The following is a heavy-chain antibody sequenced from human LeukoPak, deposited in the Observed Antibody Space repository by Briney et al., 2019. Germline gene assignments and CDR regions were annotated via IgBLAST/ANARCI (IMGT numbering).Heavy chain of an antibody. J-gene: IGHJ4*02. V-gene: IGHV3-15*01. CDR1: GFTFSNAW. CDR3: TTVYDSSGYYYNYFDY. D-gene: IGHD3-22*01. Sequence: PGGSLRLSCAASGFTFSNAWMSWVRQAPGKGLEWVGRIKSKTDGGTTDYAAPVKGRFTISRADSKNTLYLQMNSLKTEDTAVYYCTTVYDSSGYYYNYFDYWGQGTLVTVSS. CDR2: IKSKTDGGTT.